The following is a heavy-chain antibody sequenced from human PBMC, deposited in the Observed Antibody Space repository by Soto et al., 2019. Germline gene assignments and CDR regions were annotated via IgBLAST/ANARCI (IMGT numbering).Heavy chain of an antibody. V-gene: IGHV1-18*01. D-gene: IGHD6-19*01. CDR2: ISAYNGNT. CDR3: ARDQGIAVAGDNWFDP. CDR1: GYTFTSYG. Sequence: ASVKVSCKASGYTFTSYGISWVRQAPGQGLEWMGWISAYNGNTNYAQKLQGRVTMTTDTSTSTAYMELRSLRSDDTAVYYCARDQGIAVAGDNWFDPWGQRTLVTVSS. J-gene: IGHJ5*02.